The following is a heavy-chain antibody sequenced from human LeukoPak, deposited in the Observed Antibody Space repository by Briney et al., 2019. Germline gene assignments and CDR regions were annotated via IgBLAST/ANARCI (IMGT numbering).Heavy chain of an antibody. CDR2: INPSGGST. CDR3: AGGVPAAF. D-gene: IGHD2-2*01. J-gene: IGHJ4*02. CDR1: GYTFTNYY. V-gene: IGHV1-46*01. Sequence: GASVKVSCKASGYTFTNYYIHWVRQAPGQGLEWMGIINPSGGSTSYAQKFQGRVTMTRDTSTRTVYMELSGLRSEDTAVYYCAGGVPAAFWGQEPWSPSPQ.